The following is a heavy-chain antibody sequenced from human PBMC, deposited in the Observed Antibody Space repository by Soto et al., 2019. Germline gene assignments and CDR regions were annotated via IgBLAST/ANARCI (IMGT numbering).Heavy chain of an antibody. V-gene: IGHV1-69*13. CDR2: IIPIFGTA. Sequence: SVKVSCKASGGTFSSYAISWVRQAPGQGLEWMGGIIPIFGTANYAQKFQGRVTITADESTSTAYMELSSLRSEDTAVYYCARDGGYDFWSGPYYGMDVWGQGTTVTVSS. CDR3: ARDGGYDFWSGPYYGMDV. D-gene: IGHD3-3*01. J-gene: IGHJ6*02. CDR1: GGTFSSYA.